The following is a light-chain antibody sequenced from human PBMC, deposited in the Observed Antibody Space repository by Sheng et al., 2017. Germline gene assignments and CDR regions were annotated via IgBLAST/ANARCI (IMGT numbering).Light chain of an antibody. V-gene: IGKV1-5*03. CDR2: RAS. J-gene: IGKJ1*01. CDR1: QSISYY. CDR3: QQYKTYSPWT. Sequence: DIQVTQSPSTLSASVGDRVTITCRASQSISYYMAWYQQKPGKAPKLLMYRASTLQSGVPSRFSGSGSGTEFTLTISSLQPDDFATYYCQQYKTYSPWTFGQGTKVEI.